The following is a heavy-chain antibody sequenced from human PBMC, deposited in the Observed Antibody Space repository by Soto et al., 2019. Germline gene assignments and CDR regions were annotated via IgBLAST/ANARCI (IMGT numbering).Heavy chain of an antibody. CDR3: AKSLGIEVAQG. D-gene: IGHD6-19*01. CDR1: GFTFSSCA. Sequence: GGSLRLSCAASGFTFSSCAMSWVRHAPGKGLEWVSAISGSGGSTYYADSVKGRFTISRDNSKNTLYLQMNSLRGEDTAVYYCAKSLGIEVAQGWGQGTLVPVSS. V-gene: IGHV3-23*01. J-gene: IGHJ4*02. CDR2: ISGSGGST.